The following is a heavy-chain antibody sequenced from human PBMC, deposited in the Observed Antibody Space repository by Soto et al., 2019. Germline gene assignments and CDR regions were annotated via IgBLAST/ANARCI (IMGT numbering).Heavy chain of an antibody. CDR3: ARDPKSGNQKLYFDY. D-gene: IGHD4-4*01. J-gene: IGHJ4*02. Sequence: EVQLVESGGGLVQPGGSLRLSCSASGFTFSSYSMNWVRQAPGKELEWLSYISGSGNTMYYADSVKGRFTNARDNAQKSLYQQLNNLRYDDTAMYYCARDPKSGNQKLYFDYWGQGTLVTVSS. CDR1: GFTFSSYS. CDR2: ISGSGNTM. V-gene: IGHV3-48*02.